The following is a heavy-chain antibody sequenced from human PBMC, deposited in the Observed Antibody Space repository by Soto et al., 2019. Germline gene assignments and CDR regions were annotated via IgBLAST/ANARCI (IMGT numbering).Heavy chain of an antibody. CDR2: INAGNGNT. V-gene: IGHV1-3*01. Sequence: ASVKVSCKASGYTFSRYAIHWVRQAPGQRLEWMGWINAGNGNTKYSQKFEGRVTLTTDTSANTVYLELSSLRFEDTALYYCARDQQFRNWFDSWGQGTLVIVSS. CDR3: ARDQQFRNWFDS. J-gene: IGHJ5*01. CDR1: GYTFSRYA. D-gene: IGHD6-13*01.